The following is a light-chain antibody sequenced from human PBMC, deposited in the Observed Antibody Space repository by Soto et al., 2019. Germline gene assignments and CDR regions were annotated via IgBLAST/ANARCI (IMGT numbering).Light chain of an antibody. CDR2: LNSDGSH. J-gene: IGLJ2*01. Sequence: QLVLTQSPSASASLGASVKLTCTLSSGHSSYAIAWRQQQPEKGPRYLMNLNSDGSHTKGDGIPDRFSGSSSGAERYLTISSLQSEDEADYYCQTWGTDSVVFGGGTKLTVL. V-gene: IGLV4-69*01. CDR1: SGHSSYA. CDR3: QTWGTDSVV.